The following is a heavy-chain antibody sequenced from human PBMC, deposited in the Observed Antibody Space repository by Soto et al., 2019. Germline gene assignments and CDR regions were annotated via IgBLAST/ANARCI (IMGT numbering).Heavy chain of an antibody. J-gene: IGHJ1*01. CDR2: IYSAGST. D-gene: IGHD2-15*01. CDR3: ANGYVVVVAATEVFQH. V-gene: IGHV3-53*01. Sequence: GGSLRLSCAASGLTVSSSYMSWVRQAPGKGLQWVSVIYSAGSTYYADSVKGRFTISRDNSKNTLYLQMNSLRAEDTAVYYCANGYVVVVAATEVFQHWGQGTLVTVSS. CDR1: GLTVSSSY.